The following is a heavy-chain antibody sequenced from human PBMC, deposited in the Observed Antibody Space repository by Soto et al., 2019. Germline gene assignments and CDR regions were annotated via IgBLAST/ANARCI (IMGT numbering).Heavy chain of an antibody. CDR3: ARAKVRQLFGHCYYGMDV. CDR1: GGTFSSYA. CDR2: IIPIFGTA. J-gene: IGHJ6*02. D-gene: IGHD5-18*01. Sequence: GASVKVSCKASGGTFSSYAISWVRQAPGQGLEWMGGIIPIFGTANYAQKFQGRVTITADESTSTAYMELSSLRSEDTAVYYCARAKVRQLFGHCYYGMDVWGQGTTVTVSS. V-gene: IGHV1-69*13.